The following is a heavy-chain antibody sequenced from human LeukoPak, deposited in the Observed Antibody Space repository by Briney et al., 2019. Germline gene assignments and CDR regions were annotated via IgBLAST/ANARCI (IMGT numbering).Heavy chain of an antibody. V-gene: IGHV3-21*01. Sequence: PGGSLRLSCAASGFTFSSYSMNWVRQAPGKGLEWVSSISSSSSYIYYADSVKGRFTIFRDSSKDTLYLQMNNLRVEDTAVYYCAKDRPDIWGQGTMVTVSS. CDR2: ISSSSSYI. J-gene: IGHJ3*02. CDR1: GFTFSSYS. CDR3: AKDRPDI.